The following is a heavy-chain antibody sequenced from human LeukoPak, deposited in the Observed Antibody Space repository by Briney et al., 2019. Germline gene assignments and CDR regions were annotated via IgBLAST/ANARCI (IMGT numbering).Heavy chain of an antibody. J-gene: IGHJ5*02. CDR3: ARDNRGFDIVVVPAALNWFDP. V-gene: IGHV1-18*01. D-gene: IGHD2-2*01. CDR1: GYTFTSYG. CDR2: ISAYNGNT. Sequence: ASVKVSCKASGYTFTSYGISWVRQAPGQGLEWMGWISAYNGNTNYAQKLQGRVTMTTDTSTSTAYMELRSLRSDDTAVYYCARDNRGFDIVVVPAALNWFDPWGQGTLVTVSS.